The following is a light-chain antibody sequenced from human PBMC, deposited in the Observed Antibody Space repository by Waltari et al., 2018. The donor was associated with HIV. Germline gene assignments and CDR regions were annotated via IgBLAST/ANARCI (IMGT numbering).Light chain of an antibody. Sequence: QSVLTQPPSVSGAPGQRITISCTGSSSNIGAGFDVHWYQQLPGKAPKFLIDGNSNRPSGVPDRVSGSKSGTAASLAITGLQADDEGDYYCQSYDSSLRGHVFGSGTRVTVL. J-gene: IGLJ1*01. CDR2: GNS. CDR1: SSNIGAGFD. CDR3: QSYDSSLRGHV. V-gene: IGLV1-40*01.